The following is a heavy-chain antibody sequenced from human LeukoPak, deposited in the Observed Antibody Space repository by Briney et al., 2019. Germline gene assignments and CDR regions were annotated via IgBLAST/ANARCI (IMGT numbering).Heavy chain of an antibody. CDR3: AGATFDY. Sequence: QAGGTLRLYCAASGFTFSSSGMHRLRQAPGRGLEWVAVISYGGSNKYYADSVKGRFTISRDNSKNTLYLQMNSLRAEDTAVYYCAGATFDYCGQGTLVTVSS. CDR1: GFTFSSSG. V-gene: IGHV3-30*03. CDR2: ISYGGSNK. J-gene: IGHJ4*02.